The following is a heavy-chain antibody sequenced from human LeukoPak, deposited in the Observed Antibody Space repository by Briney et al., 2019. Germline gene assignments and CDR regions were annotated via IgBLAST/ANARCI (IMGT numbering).Heavy chain of an antibody. CDR3: AKVAGGGDAFDI. J-gene: IGHJ3*02. CDR2: ISGSGGST. Sequence: GGSLRLSCAASGFTFSSYAMSWIRQAPGKGLEWVSAISGSGGSTYYADSVKGRSTISRDNSKNTLYLQMNSLRAEDTAVYYCAKVAGGGDAFDIWGQGTMVTVSS. V-gene: IGHV3-23*01. CDR1: GFTFSSYA.